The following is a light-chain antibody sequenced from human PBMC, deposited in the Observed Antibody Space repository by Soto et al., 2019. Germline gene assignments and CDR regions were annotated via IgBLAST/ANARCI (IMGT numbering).Light chain of an antibody. V-gene: IGKV1-12*01. CDR1: QAISTY. Sequence: DIQMTQSPSSVSASVGDRVTITCRASQAISTYLGCYQQQPGKTPHLLISDASSLQSGSPSRFSGSGSRTDFTLTITSLQPEDFAAYYCQQANVFPLTFGQGTKVEIK. J-gene: IGKJ1*01. CDR3: QQANVFPLT. CDR2: DAS.